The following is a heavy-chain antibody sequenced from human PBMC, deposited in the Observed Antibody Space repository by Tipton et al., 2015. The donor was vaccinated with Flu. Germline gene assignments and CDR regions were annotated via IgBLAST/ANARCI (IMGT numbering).Heavy chain of an antibody. Sequence: TLSLTCTVSGSMSNYYWSWIRQPPGKGLEWIGYVYYHGNTNYNPSLKSRVTISIDTSENQFSLNLTSVTAADTAVYFCARRTFSNYVPEPKNWFDLWGRGTLVTVSS. CDR1: GSMSNYY. J-gene: IGHJ2*01. D-gene: IGHD4-11*01. V-gene: IGHV4-59*08. CDR2: VYYHGNT. CDR3: ARRTFSNYVPEPKNWFDL.